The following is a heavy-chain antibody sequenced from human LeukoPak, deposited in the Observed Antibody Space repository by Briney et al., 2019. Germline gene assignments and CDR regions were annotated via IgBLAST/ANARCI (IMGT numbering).Heavy chain of an antibody. Sequence: GGSLRLSCSASGFTFRASAMHWVRQAPGKGPQLVSAITNDGRSTYYADSVKGRFTISRDNSENTLYLQMSSLRREDTAVYYCVRDLTWGQGTLVTVSS. D-gene: IGHD4/OR15-4a*01. CDR2: ITNDGRST. CDR3: VRDLT. V-gene: IGHV3-64D*06. CDR1: GFTFRASA. J-gene: IGHJ4*02.